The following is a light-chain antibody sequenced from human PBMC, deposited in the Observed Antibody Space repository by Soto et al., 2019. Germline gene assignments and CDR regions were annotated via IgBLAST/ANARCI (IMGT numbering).Light chain of an antibody. J-gene: IGKJ1*01. V-gene: IGKV3-20*01. Sequence: EIVLTQSPGTLSLSPGERATLSCRASQTVPRRYLAWFQQKPGQAPRLLIYDPSSRATGIPDRFSGSGSGTDFTLTITRLEPEDFAVYYCQQYGSSPWTFGQGTKVDIK. CDR2: DPS. CDR1: QTVPRRY. CDR3: QQYGSSPWT.